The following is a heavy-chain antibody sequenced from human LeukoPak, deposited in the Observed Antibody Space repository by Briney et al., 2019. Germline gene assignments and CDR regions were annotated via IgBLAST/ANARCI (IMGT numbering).Heavy chain of an antibody. CDR1: GYTFTSDD. CDR3: ARVQRRCSSTSCYRAAWFDP. Sequence: ASVKVSCKASGYTFTSDDINWVRQATGQGLEWMGWMNPNSGNTGYAQKFQGRVTITRNTSISTAYLELSSLRSEDTAVHYCARVQRRCSSTSCYRAAWFDPWGQGTLVTVSS. V-gene: IGHV1-8*03. CDR2: MNPNSGNT. J-gene: IGHJ5*02. D-gene: IGHD2-2*02.